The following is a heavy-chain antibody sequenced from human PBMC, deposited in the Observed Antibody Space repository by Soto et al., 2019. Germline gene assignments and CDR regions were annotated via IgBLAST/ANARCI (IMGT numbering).Heavy chain of an antibody. Sequence: PGESLKISCKGSGYSFTSYWIGWVRQMPGKGLEWMGIIYPGDSDTRYSPSFQGQVTISADKSISTAYLQWSSLKASDTAMYYCARLALGGVIYGPFDYWGQGTLVTVSS. CDR1: GYSFTSYW. D-gene: IGHD3-16*02. CDR2: IYPGDSDT. V-gene: IGHV5-51*01. J-gene: IGHJ4*02. CDR3: ARLALGGVIYGPFDY.